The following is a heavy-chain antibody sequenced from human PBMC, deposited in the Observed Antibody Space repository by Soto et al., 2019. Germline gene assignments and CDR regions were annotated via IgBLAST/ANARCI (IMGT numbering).Heavy chain of an antibody. CDR1: GFTVSSNY. CDR3: AKDRGQDNFWSGSSFDY. D-gene: IGHD3-3*01. CDR2: ISGSADNT. J-gene: IGHJ4*02. V-gene: IGHV3-23*04. Sequence: EVQLVESGGGLIQPGGSLRLSCAASGFTVSSNYMSWVRQAPGKGLEWVSVISGSADNTFYADSVKGRFTISRDNSENTLYLQTNSLRAEDTAVYYCAKDRGQDNFWSGSSFDYWGQGTLVTVSS.